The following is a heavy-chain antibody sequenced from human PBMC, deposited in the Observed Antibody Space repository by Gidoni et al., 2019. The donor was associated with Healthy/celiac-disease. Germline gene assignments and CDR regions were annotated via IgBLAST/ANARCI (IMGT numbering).Heavy chain of an antibody. V-gene: IGHV4-39*01. CDR2: IYYSGST. D-gene: IGHD1-1*01. CDR3: ARPNDGTAFDI. J-gene: IGHJ3*02. Sequence: QLQLQESGPGLVKPSETLSLTCTVSGGSISSSSYYWGWIRQPPGKGLEWIGSIYYSGSTYYNPSLKSRVTISVDTSKNQFSLKLSSVTAADTAVYYCARPNDGTAFDIWGQGTMVTVSS. CDR1: GGSISSSSYY.